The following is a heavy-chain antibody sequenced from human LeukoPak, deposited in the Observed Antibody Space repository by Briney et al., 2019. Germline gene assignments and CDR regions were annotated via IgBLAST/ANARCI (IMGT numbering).Heavy chain of an antibody. CDR2: IYPGDSDT. Sequence: GESLQISCKGSGYSCTSYWIGWVRQMPGKGLEWMGIIYPGDSDTRYSPSFQGQVTISADKSISTAYLQWSSLKASDTAMYYCARQSQEDYFDYWGQGTLVTVSS. V-gene: IGHV5-51*01. CDR3: ARQSQEDYFDY. J-gene: IGHJ4*02. CDR1: GYSCTSYW.